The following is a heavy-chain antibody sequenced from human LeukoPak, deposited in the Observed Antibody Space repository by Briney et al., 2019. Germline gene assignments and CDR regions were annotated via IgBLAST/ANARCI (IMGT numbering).Heavy chain of an antibody. D-gene: IGHD3-9*01. Sequence: GESLKISCKGSGYSFTNYWIGWVRQMRGKGLEWMGIIYPDDSDTRYSPSFQGQVTISADKSMTTAYLQWSSLKASDTAIYSCTRSPDIDIFTGYSRYYFDYWGQGTLVTVSS. CDR2: IYPDDSDT. V-gene: IGHV5-51*01. CDR3: TRSPDIDIFTGYSRYYFDY. J-gene: IGHJ4*02. CDR1: GYSFTNYW.